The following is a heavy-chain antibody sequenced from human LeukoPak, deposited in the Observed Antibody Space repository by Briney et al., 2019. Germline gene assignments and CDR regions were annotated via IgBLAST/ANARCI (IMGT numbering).Heavy chain of an antibody. J-gene: IGHJ4*02. CDR3: AKSRVSGYRHPFDY. D-gene: IGHD3-22*01. Sequence: GGSLRLFCAASGFTFDDYAMHWVRQAPGEGLEWVSGISWNSGSIGYADSVKGRFTISRDNAKNSLYLQMNSLRAEDTALYYCAKSRVSGYRHPFDYWGQGTLVTVSS. CDR2: ISWNSGSI. V-gene: IGHV3-9*01. CDR1: GFTFDDYA.